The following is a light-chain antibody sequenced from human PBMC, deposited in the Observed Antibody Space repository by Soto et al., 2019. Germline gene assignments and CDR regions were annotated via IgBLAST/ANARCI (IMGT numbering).Light chain of an antibody. V-gene: IGKV1-17*03. CDR3: LQHNSYPLT. J-gene: IGKJ4*01. CDR2: AAS. Sequence: DIQMTQSASCVSTSAGETVTIIDRASQDIGSWLAWFQQKPGRAPKSLIYAASSLQSGVPSRFRGSGSGAECTLPISRLQPEDFETYYCLQHNSYPLTFGGGTKVDIK. CDR1: QDIGSW.